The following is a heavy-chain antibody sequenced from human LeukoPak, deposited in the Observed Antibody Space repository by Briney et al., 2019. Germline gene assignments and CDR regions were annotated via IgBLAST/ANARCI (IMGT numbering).Heavy chain of an antibody. CDR2: INPNSGGT. CDR1: GYTFTGSY. Sequence: ASVKVSCKASGYTFTGSYMHWVRQAPGQGLEWMGWINPNSGGTNYAQKFQGRVTMTRDTSISTAYMELSRLRSDDTAVYYCARVYVRSSSWSEKGPTGWFDPWGQGTLVTVSS. CDR3: ARVYVRSSSWSEKGPTGWFDP. J-gene: IGHJ5*02. D-gene: IGHD6-13*01. V-gene: IGHV1-2*02.